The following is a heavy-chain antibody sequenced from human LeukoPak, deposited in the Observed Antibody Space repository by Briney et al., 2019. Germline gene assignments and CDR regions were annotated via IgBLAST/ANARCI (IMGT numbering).Heavy chain of an antibody. CDR3: ARGGYCSGGSCPPGYWFDP. D-gene: IGHD2-15*01. V-gene: IGHV3-30*03. J-gene: IGHJ5*02. CDR1: GFTFSSYA. Sequence: GGSLRLSCAASGFTFSSYAMHWVRQSLGKGLEWVAVMSYDGFNKYYADSVKGRFTISRDNSKNTLYLEMNSLRAEDTAVYYCARGGYCSGGSCPPGYWFDPWGQGTLVTVSS. CDR2: MSYDGFNK.